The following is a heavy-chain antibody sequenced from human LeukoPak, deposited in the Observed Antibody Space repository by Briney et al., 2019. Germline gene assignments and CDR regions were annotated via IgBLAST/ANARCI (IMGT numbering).Heavy chain of an antibody. Sequence: GGSLRLSCAASGFTFSNCAMHWVRQAPGKGLEWVAFIRYDGSNKFYADSVKGRFTISRDNAKNSLYLQMNSLRAEDTAVYYCARNLPAADYWGQGTLVTVSS. D-gene: IGHD2-2*01. CDR1: GFTFSNCA. CDR2: IRYDGSNK. CDR3: ARNLPAADY. J-gene: IGHJ4*02. V-gene: IGHV3-30*02.